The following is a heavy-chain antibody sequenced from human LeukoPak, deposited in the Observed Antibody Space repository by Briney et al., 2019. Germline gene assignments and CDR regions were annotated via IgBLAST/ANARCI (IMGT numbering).Heavy chain of an antibody. CDR2: IYYSGST. CDR1: GGSISSYY. Sequence: SETLSLTCTVSGGSISSYYWSWIRQPPGKRLEWIGYIYYSGSTNYNPSLKSRVTISVDTSKNQFSLKLSSVTAADTAVYYCARVGGYSSSWLIYWGQGTLVTVSS. D-gene: IGHD6-13*01. V-gene: IGHV4-59*01. J-gene: IGHJ4*02. CDR3: ARVGGYSSSWLIY.